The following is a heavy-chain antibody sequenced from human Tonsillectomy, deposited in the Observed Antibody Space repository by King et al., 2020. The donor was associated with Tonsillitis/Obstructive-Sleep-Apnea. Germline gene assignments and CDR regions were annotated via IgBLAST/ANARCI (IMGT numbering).Heavy chain of an antibody. V-gene: IGHV4-59*08. CDR3: ASHLYYYDSSGYASNDAFDI. D-gene: IGHD3-22*01. CDR1: GGSISSYY. J-gene: IGHJ3*02. Sequence: QLQESGPGLVKPSETLPLTCTVSGGSISSYYWSWIRQPPGKGLEWIGCIYYSGSTKYNPSLKSRVTISVDTSKNQVSLKLRSVTAADTAVYYCASHLYYYDSSGYASNDAFDIWGQGTMVTVSS. CDR2: IYYSGST.